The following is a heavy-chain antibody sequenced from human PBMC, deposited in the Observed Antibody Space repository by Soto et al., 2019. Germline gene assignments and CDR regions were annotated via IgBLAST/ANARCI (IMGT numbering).Heavy chain of an antibody. CDR1: GYTFTSYA. CDR2: INAGNGNT. J-gene: IGHJ6*03. CDR3: ARGGFGELYVSDYYYYYYMDV. Sequence: GASVKVSCKASGYTFTSYAMHLVGQAPGQKLEWMGWINAGNGNTKYSQKFQGRVTITRDTSASTAYMELSSLRSEDTAVYYCARGGFGELYVSDYYYYYYMDVWGKGTTVTVSS. V-gene: IGHV1-3*01. D-gene: IGHD3-10*01.